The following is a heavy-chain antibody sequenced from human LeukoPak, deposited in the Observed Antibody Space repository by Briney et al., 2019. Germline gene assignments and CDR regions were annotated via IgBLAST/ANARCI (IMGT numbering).Heavy chain of an antibody. CDR3: AKGNTMYTAYYFDY. CDR2: ISGGVGST. V-gene: IGHV3-23*01. CDR1: GSTFSSYA. J-gene: IGHJ4*02. D-gene: IGHD3-10*02. Sequence: GGSLRPYCAASGSTFSSYAMSWVRQAPGKGLEWVSVISGGVGSTSYADSVKGRFTISRDNSKNTLYLQMNSLRAEDTAVYYCAKGNTMYTAYYFDYWGQGTLVTVSS.